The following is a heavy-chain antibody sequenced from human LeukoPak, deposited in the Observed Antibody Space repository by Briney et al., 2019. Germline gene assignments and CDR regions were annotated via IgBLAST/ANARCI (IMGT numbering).Heavy chain of an antibody. J-gene: IGHJ4*02. V-gene: IGHV4-34*01. D-gene: IGHD6-6*01. Sequence: SETLSLTCAVYGGSFSGYYWSWIRQPPGKGLEWIGEINHSGSTNYNPSLKSRVTISVDTSKNQFSLKLSSVTAADTAVYYCARGRAARRGGYYFDYWGQGTLVTVPS. CDR2: INHSGST. CDR1: GGSFSGYY. CDR3: ARGRAARRGGYYFDY.